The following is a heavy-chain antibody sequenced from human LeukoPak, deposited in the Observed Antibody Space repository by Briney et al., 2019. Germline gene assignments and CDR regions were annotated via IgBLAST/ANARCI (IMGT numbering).Heavy chain of an antibody. CDR2: INPNSGGT. J-gene: IGHJ4*02. D-gene: IGHD3-22*01. Sequence: GASEKVSCKASGYTFTGYYLHWVRQAPGQGLEWMGWINPNSGGTNYVQKFQGRVTMTRDTSISTAYMELSGLRSDDTADYYCARGAGSGYPDYWGQGTLVTVSS. V-gene: IGHV1-2*02. CDR1: GYTFTGYY. CDR3: ARGAGSGYPDY.